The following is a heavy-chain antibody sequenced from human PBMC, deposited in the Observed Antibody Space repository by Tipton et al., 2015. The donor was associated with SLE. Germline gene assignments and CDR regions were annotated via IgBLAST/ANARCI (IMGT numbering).Heavy chain of an antibody. CDR2: TWYDESNE. CDR3: AADSTIPHHYMDV. D-gene: IGHD3-3*01. CDR1: GFTFSSYG. V-gene: IGHV3-33*01. J-gene: IGHJ6*03. Sequence: SLRLSCAASGFTFSSYGMHWVRQAPGKGLEWVAVTWYDESNEYFADSVKGRFTISRDTSKNMLYLQMNSLRAEDTAVYYCAADSTIPHHYMDVWGKGTTVTVSS.